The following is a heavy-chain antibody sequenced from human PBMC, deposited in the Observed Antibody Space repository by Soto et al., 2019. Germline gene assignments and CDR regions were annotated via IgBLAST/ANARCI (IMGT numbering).Heavy chain of an antibody. J-gene: IGHJ4*02. CDR2: INDSGST. Sequence: QVQLQQWGAGLLKPSETLSLTCAVYGGSFSGYYWSWIRQPPGKGLEWIGEINDSGSTNYNPSPKSRVTISVDTSKNQFSLKLSSVTAADTAVYYCAREGAYRAARRIDYWGQGTLVTVSS. CDR1: GGSFSGYY. V-gene: IGHV4-34*01. CDR3: AREGAYRAARRIDY. D-gene: IGHD6-6*01.